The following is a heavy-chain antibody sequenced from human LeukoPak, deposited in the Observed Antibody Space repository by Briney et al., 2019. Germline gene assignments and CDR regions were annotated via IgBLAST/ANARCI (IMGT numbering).Heavy chain of an antibody. V-gene: IGHV3-23*01. Sequence: GGSLRLSCVGSGFTFRSHAMSWVRQAPEKGLEFVSGIYENGGTTYYADSVKGRFTISRDNSKNTLYLQMNSLRAEDTAVYHCAKDYYDSSGHDYWGQGTLVTVSS. J-gene: IGHJ4*02. CDR2: IYENGGTT. D-gene: IGHD3-22*01. CDR1: GFTFRSHA. CDR3: AKDYYDSSGHDY.